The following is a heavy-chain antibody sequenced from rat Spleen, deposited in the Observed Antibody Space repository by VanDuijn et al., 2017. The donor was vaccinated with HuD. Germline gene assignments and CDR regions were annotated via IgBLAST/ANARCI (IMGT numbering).Heavy chain of an antibody. D-gene: IGHD4-3*01. CDR1: GFTFSDYG. V-gene: IGHV5-19*01. J-gene: IGHJ4*01. Sequence: EVQLAESGGGLVQPGRSLKLSCAASGFTFSDYGMHWIRQAPTKGLEWVASISPSGGNTNYRNSLKGRFTISRDKAKNILYLQIDSLRSEDTATYYCVRHNSGYGVMDAWGQGTSVTVSS. CDR3: VRHNSGYGVMDA. CDR2: ISPSGGNT.